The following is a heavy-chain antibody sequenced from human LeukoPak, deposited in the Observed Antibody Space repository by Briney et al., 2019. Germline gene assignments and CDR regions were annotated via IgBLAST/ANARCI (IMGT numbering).Heavy chain of an antibody. CDR3: ARGRYYYDSSGYQPPFFDY. V-gene: IGHV3-30-3*01. CDR2: ISYDGSSK. Sequence: GGSLRLSCAASGFTFSSYDMHWVRQAPGKGLEWVTVISYDGSSKYYADSVKGRFTISRDNSKNTLYLQMNSLRAEDTAVYYCARGRYYYDSSGYQPPFFDYWGQGTLVTVSS. J-gene: IGHJ4*02. D-gene: IGHD3-22*01. CDR1: GFTFSSYD.